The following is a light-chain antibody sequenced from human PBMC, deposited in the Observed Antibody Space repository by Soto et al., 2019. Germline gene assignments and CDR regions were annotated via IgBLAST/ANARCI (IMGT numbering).Light chain of an antibody. V-gene: IGKV1-9*01. CDR3: QQLHSYPLT. CDR1: QGISSY. Sequence: DIQLTQSPSFLSASVGDRVTITCRASQGISSYLAWYQQKPGKAPKLLIYSASTLQSGVPSSFSGSGSGTEFPLTISSLQPEDFATYYCQQLHSYPLTFGGGTKLEIK. CDR2: SAS. J-gene: IGKJ4*01.